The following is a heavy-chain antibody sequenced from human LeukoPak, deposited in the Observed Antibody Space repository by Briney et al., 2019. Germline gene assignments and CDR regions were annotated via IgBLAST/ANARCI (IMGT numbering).Heavy chain of an antibody. CDR2: VSSSSSSI. V-gene: IGHV3-48*02. Sequence: GGSLRLSCAASGFIFNYYSMNWVRQAPGKGLEWVSYVSSSSSSIYYADSVNGRFTISRDNAKNSLYLQMNSLRDEDTAVYYCTKESVTYLDYWGQGTLVTVSS. D-gene: IGHD2-21*02. CDR3: TKESVTYLDY. CDR1: GFIFNYYS. J-gene: IGHJ4*02.